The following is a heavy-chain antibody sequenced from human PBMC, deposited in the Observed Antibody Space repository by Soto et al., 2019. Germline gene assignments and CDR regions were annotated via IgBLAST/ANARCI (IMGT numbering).Heavy chain of an antibody. J-gene: IGHJ6*02. V-gene: IGHV3-23*01. CDR3: ASGFSSWYYGMDV. CDR2: ISGSGGST. CDR1: GFTFSSYA. Sequence: VQLLESGGGLVQPGGSLRLSCAASGFTFSSYAMSWVRQAPGKGLEWVSAISGSGGSTYYADSVKGRFTISRDNSKNTLYLQMNSLRAEDTAVYYCASGFSSWYYGMDVWGQGTTVTVSS. D-gene: IGHD6-13*01.